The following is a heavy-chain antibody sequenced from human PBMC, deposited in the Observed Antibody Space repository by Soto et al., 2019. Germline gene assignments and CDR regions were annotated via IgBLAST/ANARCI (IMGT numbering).Heavy chain of an antibody. CDR3: AHLSGYSYGYYFDY. V-gene: IGHV2-5*02. D-gene: IGHD5-18*01. Sequence: QITLKESGPTLVKPTQTLTLTCTFSGFSLSTSGVVVGWIRQPPGKALEWLALIYWDEDKRSSPSLKSRLTITKDTSKNQVVLTMTNMDPVDTATYYCAHLSGYSYGYYFDYWGQGTLVTVSS. J-gene: IGHJ4*02. CDR1: GFSLSTSGVV. CDR2: IYWDEDK.